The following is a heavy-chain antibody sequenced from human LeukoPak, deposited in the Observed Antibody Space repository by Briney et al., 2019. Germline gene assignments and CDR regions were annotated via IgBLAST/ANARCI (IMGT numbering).Heavy chain of an antibody. D-gene: IGHD3-10*01. V-gene: IGHV4-31*03. J-gene: IGHJ5*02. CDR1: GGSISSGVYY. CDR2: IYYSGST. Sequence: SETLSLTCTVSGGSISSGVYYWSWIRQHPGKGLEWIGYIYYSGSTYYNPSLKSRVTISVDTSKNQFSLKLSSVTAADTAVYYCARALASGSFDTNWFDPWGQGTLVTVSS. CDR3: ARALASGSFDTNWFDP.